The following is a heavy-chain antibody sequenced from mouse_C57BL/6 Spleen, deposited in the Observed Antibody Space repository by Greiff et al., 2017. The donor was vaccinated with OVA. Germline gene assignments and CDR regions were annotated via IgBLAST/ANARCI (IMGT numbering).Heavy chain of an antibody. D-gene: IGHD2-1*01. J-gene: IGHJ1*03. Sequence: VQLQQSGPELVKPGASVKISCKASGYAFSSSWLNWVKQRTGKGLEWIGRMYPGDGDTNYNGKFKGKATLTADKSSSTAYMQLSSLTSEDSAVYFCARCGNYGGWYFDVGGTGTTVTVSS. CDR3: ARCGNYGGWYFDV. CDR1: GYAFSSSW. V-gene: IGHV1-82*01. CDR2: MYPGDGDT.